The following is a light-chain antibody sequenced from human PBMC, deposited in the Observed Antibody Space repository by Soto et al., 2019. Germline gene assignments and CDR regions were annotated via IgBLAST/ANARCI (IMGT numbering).Light chain of an antibody. CDR1: QSVNTN. J-gene: IGKJ1*01. Sequence: DIVMTQSPLSLPVTPGEPAILSCRASQSVNTNLAWYQHIPGQAPRLLIYGASNRATGIPARFSGSGSGTDFTLTISSLEPEDFAVYYCQQRGNWPRTFGQGTKVDIK. V-gene: IGKV3-11*01. CDR3: QQRGNWPRT. CDR2: GAS.